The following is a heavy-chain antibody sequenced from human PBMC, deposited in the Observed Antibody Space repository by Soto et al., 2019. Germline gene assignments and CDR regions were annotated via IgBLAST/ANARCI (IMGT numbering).Heavy chain of an antibody. CDR3: ARGYGSTPPDY. CDR2: IMPIFGTA. V-gene: IGHV1-69*12. D-gene: IGHD1-20*01. Sequence: QVQLVQSGAEVKKPGSSVTVSCKASGVTFSSYAISWVLQALGQGVEWMGGIMPIFGTANYAQKFQGRVTIPADESTSTAYMEVSSLRSEDTAVYYCARGYGSTPPDYWGQGTLVTVSS. J-gene: IGHJ4*02. CDR1: GVTFSSYA.